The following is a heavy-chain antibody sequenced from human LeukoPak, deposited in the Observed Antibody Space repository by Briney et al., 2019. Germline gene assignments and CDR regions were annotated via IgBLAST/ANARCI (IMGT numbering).Heavy chain of an antibody. V-gene: IGHV3-7*01. CDR1: GFTFSSAW. Sequence: PGGSLRLSWAATGFTFSSAWMTWVRQAPGKGREWVAIIKPDGSDKSYADSVRGRFTISRDNAKNSLYLHMNGLRADDTSVYYCARAPAFGAFDIWGRGTSVTVSS. D-gene: IGHD3-10*01. J-gene: IGHJ3*02. CDR2: IKPDGSDK. CDR3: ARAPAFGAFDI.